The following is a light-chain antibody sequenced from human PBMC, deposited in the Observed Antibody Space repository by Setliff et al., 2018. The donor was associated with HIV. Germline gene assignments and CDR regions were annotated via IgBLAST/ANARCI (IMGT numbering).Light chain of an antibody. CDR2: EVT. J-gene: IGLJ1*01. CDR3: CSYAGSYTSYV. CDR1: NSDIGSYNY. V-gene: IGLV2-8*01. Sequence: QSVLTQPPSASGSPGQSVAISCTGTNSDIGSYNYVSWYQQHPGKAPKLMIYEVTKRPSGVPDRFSGSKSGNTASLTVSGLQAEDEADYYCCSYAGSYTSYVFGTGTKVTVL.